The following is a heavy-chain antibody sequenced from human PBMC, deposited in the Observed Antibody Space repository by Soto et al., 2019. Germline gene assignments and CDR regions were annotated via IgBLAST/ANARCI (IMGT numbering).Heavy chain of an antibody. CDR1: GFIFKNYA. J-gene: IGHJ4*02. Sequence: QVQLVESGGGVVQPGRSLRLSCAGSGFIFKNYALNWVRQAPGKGLEWVASITRDGYNKYYADSVKGRFTISRDNSRDTLSLQMTALTIEDSSVYYCTKSSGGSSSVGMDYWGQGTRLTVSS. V-gene: IGHV3-30*04. D-gene: IGHD6-6*01. CDR2: ITRDGYNK. CDR3: TKSSGGSSSVGMDY.